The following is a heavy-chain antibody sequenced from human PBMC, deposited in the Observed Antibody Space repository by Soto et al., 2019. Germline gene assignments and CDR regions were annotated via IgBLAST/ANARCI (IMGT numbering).Heavy chain of an antibody. Sequence: GGSMRLSCPASGFTFDDYAMHWVRQAPGKGLEWVSGISWNSGSIGYADSVKGRFTISRDNAKNSLYLQMNSLRAEDTALYYCAKDRPRHYDFWSGSRYYYYMDVWGKGTTVTVSS. CDR3: AKDRPRHYDFWSGSRYYYYMDV. CDR2: ISWNSGSI. CDR1: GFTFDDYA. D-gene: IGHD3-3*01. J-gene: IGHJ6*03. V-gene: IGHV3-9*01.